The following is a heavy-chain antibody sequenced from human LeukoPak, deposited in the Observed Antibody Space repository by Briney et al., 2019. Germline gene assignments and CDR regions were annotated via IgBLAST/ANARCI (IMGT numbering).Heavy chain of an antibody. CDR2: ISYDGSNK. CDR3: AKDRCSGGSCYSKYLDY. V-gene: IGHV3-30*18. CDR1: GLSFSSYW. J-gene: IGHJ4*02. Sequence: GGSLRLSCTASGLSFSSYWLTWVRQAPGKGLEWVAVISYDGSNKYYADSVKGRFTISRDNSKNTLYLQMNSLRAEDTAVYYCAKDRCSGGSCYSKYLDYWGQGTLVTVSS. D-gene: IGHD2-15*01.